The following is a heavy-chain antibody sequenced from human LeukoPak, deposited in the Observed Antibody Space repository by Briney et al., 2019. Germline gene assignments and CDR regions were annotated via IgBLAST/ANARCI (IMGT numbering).Heavy chain of an antibody. D-gene: IGHD6-6*01. J-gene: IGHJ4*02. Sequence: GESLKISCKASGYSFTTYWIGWVRQMPGKGLEWMGIIYPADSTAHYSPSFQGQVTISADKSISTAYLQWSSLKASDTAMYYRARHPYNSSSGPLDYWGQGTLVTVSS. CDR3: ARHPYNSSSGPLDY. CDR2: IYPADSTA. CDR1: GYSFTTYW. V-gene: IGHV5-51*01.